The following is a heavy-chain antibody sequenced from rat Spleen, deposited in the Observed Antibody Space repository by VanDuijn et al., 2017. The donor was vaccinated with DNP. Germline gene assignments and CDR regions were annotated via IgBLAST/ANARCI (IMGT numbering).Heavy chain of an antibody. CDR1: GFTFSNYA. D-gene: IGHD1-1*01. Sequence: EVQLVESRGDLVQPGRSLKLSCTVSGFTFSNYAMHWIRKAPRKGLEWVASISTGGGNTYYRDSVKGRFTISRDNAKNTQYLQMDSLRSEDTATYYCASEDSGYFDYWGQGVMVTVSS. V-gene: IGHV5S13*01. CDR2: ISTGGGNT. J-gene: IGHJ2*01. CDR3: ASEDSGYFDY.